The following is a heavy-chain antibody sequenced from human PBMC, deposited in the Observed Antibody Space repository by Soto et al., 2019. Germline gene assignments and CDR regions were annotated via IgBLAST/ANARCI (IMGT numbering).Heavy chain of an antibody. J-gene: IGHJ4*02. CDR2: ISSSSSYI. V-gene: IGHV3-21*01. D-gene: IGHD6-13*01. CDR1: GFTFSSYS. CDR3: ARDSRFSAAADDY. Sequence: GGSLRLSCAASGFTFSSYSMNWVRQAPGKGLEWVSSISSSSSYIYYADSVKGRFTISRDNAKNSLYLQMNSLRAEDTAVYYCARDSRFSAAADDYWGQGTLVTVSS.